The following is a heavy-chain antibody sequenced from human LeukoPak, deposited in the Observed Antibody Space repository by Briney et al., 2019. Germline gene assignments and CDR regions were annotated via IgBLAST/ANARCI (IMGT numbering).Heavy chain of an antibody. CDR1: GYTFTGYY. CDR3: AIVDGDYGVYWYFDL. Sequence: ASVKVSCKASGYTFTGYYMHWVRQAPGQGLEWMGWINPNSGGTNYAQKFQGRVTMTRDTSISTAYMELSRLRSDDTAVYYCAIVDGDYGVYWYFDLWGRGTLVTVSS. J-gene: IGHJ2*01. CDR2: INPNSGGT. V-gene: IGHV1-2*02. D-gene: IGHD4-17*01.